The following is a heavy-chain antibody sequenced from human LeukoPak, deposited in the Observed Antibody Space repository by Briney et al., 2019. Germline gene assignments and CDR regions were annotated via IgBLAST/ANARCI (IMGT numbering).Heavy chain of an antibody. V-gene: IGHV4-39*01. D-gene: IGHD4-17*01. CDR2: IYYSGST. CDR3: ARLGASVTTLSWFDP. CDR1: GFTFSDYY. J-gene: IGHJ5*02. Sequence: GSLRLSCAASGFTFSDYYMSWIRQPPGKGLEWIGSIYYSGSTYYNPSLKSRVAISIDTSKNQFPPKLSSVTAADTAVYYCARLGASVTTLSWFDPWGQGTLVTVSS.